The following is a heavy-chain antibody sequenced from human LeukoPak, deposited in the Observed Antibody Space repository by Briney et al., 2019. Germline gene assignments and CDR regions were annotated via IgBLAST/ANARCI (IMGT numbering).Heavy chain of an antibody. D-gene: IGHD3-10*01. J-gene: IGHJ4*02. V-gene: IGHV3-48*03. CDR1: GFTFRGYE. Sequence: GGPLRLSCEASGFTFRGYEMNWVRQAPGKGLEGISYICGRGVITYSADSVKGRFTISRDNAKNLLYLQMTSLRAEDTAVYYCARDLYYFGSGNYVPGLPDFWGQGTLVTVSS. CDR3: ARDLYYFGSGNYVPGLPDF. CDR2: ICGRGVIT.